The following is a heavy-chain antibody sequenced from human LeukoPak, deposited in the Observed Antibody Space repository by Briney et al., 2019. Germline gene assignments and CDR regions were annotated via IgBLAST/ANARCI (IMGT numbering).Heavy chain of an antibody. D-gene: IGHD4-17*01. J-gene: IGHJ4*02. V-gene: IGHV4-30-4*08. CDR2: IYYSGST. Sequence: SETLYLTCTVSGGSFSSGDYYWSWIRQPPGKGLEWIGYIYYSGSTYSDSFHKSRVTTSVDTSKNQFSLKLSSVTAADTAVYYCARLGGARVTTHNFDYWGQGTLVTVSS. CDR1: GGSFSSGDYY. CDR3: ARLGGARVTTHNFDY.